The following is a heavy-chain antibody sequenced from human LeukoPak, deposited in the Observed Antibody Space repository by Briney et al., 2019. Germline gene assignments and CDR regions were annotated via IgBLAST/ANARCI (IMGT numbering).Heavy chain of an antibody. CDR2: ISGSGGST. Sequence: GWSLRLSSAASGFTSSNYAMSWVGQAPGKGLECVSVISGSGGSTYYADSVKGRFTTSRDTSKNTLYLHMNSLRAEDTAVYYCAKSTSPVGTFDYWGQGTLVTVSS. CDR1: GFTSSNYA. CDR3: AKSTSPVGTFDY. D-gene: IGHD4-23*01. J-gene: IGHJ4*02. V-gene: IGHV3-23*01.